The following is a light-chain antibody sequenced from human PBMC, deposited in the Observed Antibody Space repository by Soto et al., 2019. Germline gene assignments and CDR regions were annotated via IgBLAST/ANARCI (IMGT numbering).Light chain of an antibody. CDR2: DVT. J-gene: IGLJ2*01. CDR1: SSDVGGYNF. V-gene: IGLV2-14*03. Sequence: QSALTQPTSVTGSAGQSITISCTGTSSDVGGYNFVSWYQQHPGKAPKLMIYDVTNRPSGVSNRFSGSKSGNTASLTISGLQAEDEADYYCSSYTNRNTLVFGGGTKLTVL. CDR3: SSYTNRNTLV.